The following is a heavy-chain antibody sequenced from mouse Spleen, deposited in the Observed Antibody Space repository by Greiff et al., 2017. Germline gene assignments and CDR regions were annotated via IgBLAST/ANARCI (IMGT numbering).Heavy chain of an antibody. CDR1: GYTFTSYW. D-gene: IGHD4-1*01. CDR2: IYPSDSET. CDR3: ARRTGVYAMDY. V-gene: IGHV1-61*01. Sequence: VQLQQPGAELVRPGSSVKLSCKASGYTFTSYWMDWVKQRPGQGLEWIGNIYPSDSETHYNQKFKDKATLTVDKSSSTAYMQLSSLTSEDSAVYYCARRTGVYAMDYWGQGTSVTVSS. J-gene: IGHJ4*01.